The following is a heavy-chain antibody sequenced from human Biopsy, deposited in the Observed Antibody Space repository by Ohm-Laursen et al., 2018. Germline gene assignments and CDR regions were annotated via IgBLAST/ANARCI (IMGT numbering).Heavy chain of an antibody. D-gene: IGHD3-9*01. Sequence: SVKDSCNAPGGTFSNYGVNWVRQAPGQGLEWLGGNIPILGTGNCAQKFQDRVTVAADTSTSTATMELRSLRSDDTAVYYCATKLTGYFHHWGQGTLVIVSS. CDR3: ATKLTGYFHH. J-gene: IGHJ1*01. CDR1: GGTFSNYG. V-gene: IGHV1-69*06. CDR2: NIPILGTG.